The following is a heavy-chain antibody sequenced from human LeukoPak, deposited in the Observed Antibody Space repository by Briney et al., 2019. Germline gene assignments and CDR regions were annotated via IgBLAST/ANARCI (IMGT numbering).Heavy chain of an antibody. CDR3: ARDSGSGYDDWFDH. Sequence: GGSLRLSCAASGFTFSSYWMSWVRQAPGKGLEWVANIKQDGSEKYYVDSVKGRFTISRDNAKNSLYLQMNSLRAEDTAVYYCARDSGSGYDDWFDHWGQGTLLTVSS. D-gene: IGHD5-12*01. CDR2: IKQDGSEK. J-gene: IGHJ5*02. CDR1: GFTFSSYW. V-gene: IGHV3-7*01.